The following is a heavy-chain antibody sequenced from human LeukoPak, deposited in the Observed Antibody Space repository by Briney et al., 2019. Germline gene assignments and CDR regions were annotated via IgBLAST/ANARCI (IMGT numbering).Heavy chain of an antibody. CDR1: GGTFSSYA. Sequence: SVKVSCKASGGTFSSYAISWVRQAPGQGLEWMGGIIPIFGTANYAQKFQGRVTITEDESTSTAYMELSSLRSEDTAVYYCANTRAAGVAPPYRLPWGQRTLVTVSS. J-gene: IGHJ5*02. V-gene: IGHV1-69*13. CDR2: IIPIFGTA. CDR3: ANTRAAGVAPPYRLP. D-gene: IGHD6-13*01.